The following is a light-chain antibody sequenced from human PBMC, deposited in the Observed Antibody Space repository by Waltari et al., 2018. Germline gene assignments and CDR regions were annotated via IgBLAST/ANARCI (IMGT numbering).Light chain of an antibody. V-gene: IGLV3-10*01. CDR3: YSSDSTGLRV. Sequence: LPRKYAYWFQQKSGQAPRLVIYEDTKRPSGIPERFSGSSSGTVATLTISGAQVDDEADYYCYSSDSTGLRVFGGGTTVVVL. J-gene: IGLJ1*01. CDR2: EDT. CDR1: LPRKY.